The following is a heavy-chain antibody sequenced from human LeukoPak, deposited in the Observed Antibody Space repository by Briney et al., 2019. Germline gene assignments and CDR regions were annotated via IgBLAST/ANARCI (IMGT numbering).Heavy chain of an antibody. CDR1: GFTFSNYA. CDR2: IRSGGADT. D-gene: IGHD5-12*01. CDR3: AKRASRYGGSSRGAFDY. V-gene: IGHV3-23*01. Sequence: GGSLRLSCAASGFTFSNYAMSWVRQAPGKGLEWVSAIRSGGADTFYADSVKGRFTISRDNSKNTLSLQMNSLRVEDPAVYYCAKRASRYGGSSRGAFDYWGQGTLVTVSS. J-gene: IGHJ4*02.